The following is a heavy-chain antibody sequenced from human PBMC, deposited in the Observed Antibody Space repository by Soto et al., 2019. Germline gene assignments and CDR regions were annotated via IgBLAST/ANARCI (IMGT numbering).Heavy chain of an antibody. V-gene: IGHV4-30-2*01. CDR3: ARDRFSGDTRYSGGFDY. D-gene: IGHD2-15*01. CDR2: IYHSGTT. CDR1: GGSISSGGFS. Sequence: QLQLQESGSGLVKPSQTLSLTCAVSGGSISSGGFSWSWIRQPPGKGLEWIGYIYHSGTTYYNPSLKSRFSISVDRSKIEFSLNLSSVTSAHTAVYLCARDRFSGDTRYSGGFDYWGQGTLVSVSS. J-gene: IGHJ4*02.